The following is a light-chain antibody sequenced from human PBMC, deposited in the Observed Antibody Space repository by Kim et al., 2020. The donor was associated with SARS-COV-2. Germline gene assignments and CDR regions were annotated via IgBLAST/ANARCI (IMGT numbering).Light chain of an antibody. V-gene: IGLV3-19*01. CDR3: NSRDSNDNVV. CDR1: SLRSYY. J-gene: IGLJ2*01. Sequence: SSELTQDPAVSVALGQTVRITCQGDSLRSYYAIWYQQKPGQAPIVVIYGKNNRPSGIPDRFSGSNSGNTASLTITGTQAGDEADYYCNSRDSNDNVVFGG. CDR2: GKN.